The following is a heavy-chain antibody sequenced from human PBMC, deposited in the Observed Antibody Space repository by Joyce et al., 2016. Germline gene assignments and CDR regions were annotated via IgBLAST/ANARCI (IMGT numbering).Heavy chain of an antibody. J-gene: IGHJ4*02. CDR3: ARGRNTNYDFWNYYYFDY. CDR2: IYNSGNT. CDR1: GGSISSYY. V-gene: IGHV4-59*01. D-gene: IGHD3/OR15-3a*01. Sequence: QVQLQESGPGLVKPSETLSLTCTVSGGSISSYYWNWIRQPPGKGLEWIGDIYNSGNTNDNPPLKSRVTISIDTSKNQVTLKLTSVTAADTAVYYCARGRNTNYDFWNYYYFDYWGQGTLVTVSS.